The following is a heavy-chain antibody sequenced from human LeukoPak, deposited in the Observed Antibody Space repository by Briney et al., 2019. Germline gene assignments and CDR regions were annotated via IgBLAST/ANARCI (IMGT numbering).Heavy chain of an antibody. D-gene: IGHD3-3*01. CDR3: ARDTNREQDI. V-gene: IGHV3-64*01. CDR2: TSGNGVTT. Sequence: PGGSLRLSCAASGFSFSGDYIHWVRQAPGKGLEYVSATSGNGVTTHYTNSVKGRFTISRDNSKNTVYLQMGSLTTEDTAVYYCARDTNREQDIWGQGTTVTVSS. J-gene: IGHJ6*02. CDR1: GFSFSGDY.